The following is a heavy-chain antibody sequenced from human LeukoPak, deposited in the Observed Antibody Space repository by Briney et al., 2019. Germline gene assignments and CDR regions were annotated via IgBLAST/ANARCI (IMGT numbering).Heavy chain of an antibody. D-gene: IGHD3-3*01. V-gene: IGHV1-8*03. CDR1: GYTFTNYE. J-gene: IGHJ6*03. Sequence: ASVKVSCKASGYTFTNYEINWVRQATGQGLEWMGWMNPNSGNSDYAQKFQGRVTITRNTSISTAYMELSSLRSEDTAVYYCARGSYDFWSGALPSGYYYMDVWGKGTTVTVSS. CDR3: ARGSYDFWSGALPSGYYYMDV. CDR2: MNPNSGNS.